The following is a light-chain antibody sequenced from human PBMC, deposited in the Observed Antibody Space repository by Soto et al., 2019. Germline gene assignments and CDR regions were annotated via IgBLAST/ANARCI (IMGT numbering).Light chain of an antibody. CDR1: QDISNY. V-gene: IGKV1-33*01. CDR2: DAS. Sequence: DIQMTQSPSSLSASVGDRVTITCQASQDISNYLNWYQQKPGKAPKLLIYDASNLETGVTSRFSGSGSGTDFTFTISSLQPEDIATYYFQQYDNLPPLTFGGGTKVEIK. J-gene: IGKJ4*01. CDR3: QQYDNLPPLT.